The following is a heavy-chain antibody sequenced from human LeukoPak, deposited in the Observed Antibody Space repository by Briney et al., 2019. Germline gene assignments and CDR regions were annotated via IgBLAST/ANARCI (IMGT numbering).Heavy chain of an antibody. Sequence: ASVKVSCKASGYTFTGYYMHWVRQAPGQGLEWMGWTNPNSGGTNYAQKFQGRVTMTRDTSISTAYMELSRLRSDDTAVYYCATWAAAGTLIDYWGQGTLVTVSS. D-gene: IGHD6-13*01. CDR3: ATWAAAGTLIDY. J-gene: IGHJ4*02. V-gene: IGHV1-2*02. CDR1: GYTFTGYY. CDR2: TNPNSGGT.